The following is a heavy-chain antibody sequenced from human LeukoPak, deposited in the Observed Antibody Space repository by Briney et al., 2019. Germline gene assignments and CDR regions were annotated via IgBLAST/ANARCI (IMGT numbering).Heavy chain of an antibody. CDR3: ARDLDSFDY. Sequence: ASVKVSCKASGGTFSRYAISWVRQAPGQGLEWMGIINPSGGSTSYAQKFQGRVTMTRDTSTSTVYMELSSLRSEDTAVYYCARDLDSFDYWGQGILVTVSS. CDR1: GGTFSRYA. V-gene: IGHV1-46*01. D-gene: IGHD3-22*01. CDR2: INPSGGST. J-gene: IGHJ4*02.